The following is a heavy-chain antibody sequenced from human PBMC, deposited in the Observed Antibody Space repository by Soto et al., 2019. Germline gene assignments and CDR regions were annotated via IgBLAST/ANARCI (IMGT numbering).Heavy chain of an antibody. CDR3: ATLWGYYGSGSYYNYYGMDV. V-gene: IGHV3-33*01. Sequence: QVQLVESGGGVVQPGRSLRLSCAASGFTFSSYGMHWVRQAPGKGLEWVAVIWYDGSNKYYADSVKGRFTISRDNSKNPLYLQMNSLRAEDTAVYYCATLWGYYGSGSYYNYYGMDVWGQGTTVTVSS. CDR2: IWYDGSNK. D-gene: IGHD3-10*01. CDR1: GFTFSSYG. J-gene: IGHJ6*02.